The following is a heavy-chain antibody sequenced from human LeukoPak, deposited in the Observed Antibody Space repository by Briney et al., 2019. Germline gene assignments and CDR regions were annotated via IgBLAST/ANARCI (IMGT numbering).Heavy chain of an antibody. D-gene: IGHD5-24*01. V-gene: IGHV1-18*01. CDR1: GYTFTSYG. J-gene: IGHJ4*02. Sequence: ASVKVSCKASGYTFTSYGISWVRQAPGQGLEWMRWISSYNGNTNYAQKLQGRVTMTTDTSTSTAYMELRSLRSDDTAVYYCARDSEMAPIGVYWGQGTLVTVSS. CDR3: ARDSEMAPIGVY. CDR2: ISSYNGNT.